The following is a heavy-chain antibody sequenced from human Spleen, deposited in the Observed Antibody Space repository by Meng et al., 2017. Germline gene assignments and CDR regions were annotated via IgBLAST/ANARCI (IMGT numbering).Heavy chain of an antibody. CDR3: ARVFLDLDAFDI. V-gene: IGHV4-59*01. D-gene: IGHD2/OR15-2a*01. CDR1: GGSISSYY. J-gene: IGHJ3*02. Sequence: SETLSLTCTVSGGSISSYYWSWIRQPPGKGLEWIGYIYYSGSTNYNPSLKSRVTISVDTSKNQFSLKLSSVTAADTAVYYCARVFLDLDAFDIWGQGTMVTVSS. CDR2: IYYSGST.